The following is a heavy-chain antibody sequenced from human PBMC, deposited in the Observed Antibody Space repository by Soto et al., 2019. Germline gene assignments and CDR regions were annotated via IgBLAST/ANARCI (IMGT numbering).Heavy chain of an antibody. D-gene: IGHD4-4*01. J-gene: IGHJ4*02. Sequence: GASVKVSCKASGYTFTNFGISWVRQAPGQGLEWMGWISAYNGSTTYARKFQGRVTMTRDTSTTTVYMELSSLKSEDTAVYYCARYDYNGYYFDYWGQGTLVTVSS. CDR1: GYTFTNFG. V-gene: IGHV1-18*01. CDR3: ARYDYNGYYFDY. CDR2: ISAYNGST.